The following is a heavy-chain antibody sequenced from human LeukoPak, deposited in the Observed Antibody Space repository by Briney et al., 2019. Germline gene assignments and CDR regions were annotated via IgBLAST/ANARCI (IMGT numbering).Heavy chain of an antibody. D-gene: IGHD3-9*01. Sequence: GASVKVSCKASGYTFTSYYMHWVRQAPGQGLEWMGIINPSGGSTSYAQKFQGRVTMTRNTSISTAYMELSSLRSEDTAVYYCARAGPGLRRRASYYYYMDVWGKGTTVTISS. CDR2: INPSGGST. CDR3: ARAGPGLRRRASYYYYMDV. V-gene: IGHV1-46*01. J-gene: IGHJ6*03. CDR1: GYTFTSYY.